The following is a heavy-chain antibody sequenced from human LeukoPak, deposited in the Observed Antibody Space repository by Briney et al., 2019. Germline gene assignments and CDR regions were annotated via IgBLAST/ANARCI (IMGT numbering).Heavy chain of an antibody. Sequence: GGSLRLSCAASGFTFSDYGMNWVRQAPGKGLEWVSSISSSSHAIIDADSVKGRFNIFRDNAKNSLYLQMNSLGVEDTAVYYCARGTREKGFDYWGQGTLVTVSS. D-gene: IGHD1-26*01. CDR2: ISSSSHAI. CDR1: GFTFSDYG. V-gene: IGHV3-21*06. J-gene: IGHJ4*02. CDR3: ARGTREKGFDY.